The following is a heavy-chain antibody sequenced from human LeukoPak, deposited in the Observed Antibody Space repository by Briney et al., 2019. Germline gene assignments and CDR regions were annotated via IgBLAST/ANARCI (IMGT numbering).Heavy chain of an antibody. CDR1: GGTFSSYA. Sequence: ASVKVSCKASGGTFSSYAISWVRQAPGQGLEWMGGIIPIFGTANYAQKFQGRVTITADESTSTAYMELSSLRSEDTAVYYCARVRASIAAAGTGYFDLWGRGTLVTVSS. CDR2: IIPIFGTA. V-gene: IGHV1-69*01. J-gene: IGHJ2*01. D-gene: IGHD6-13*01. CDR3: ARVRASIAAAGTGYFDL.